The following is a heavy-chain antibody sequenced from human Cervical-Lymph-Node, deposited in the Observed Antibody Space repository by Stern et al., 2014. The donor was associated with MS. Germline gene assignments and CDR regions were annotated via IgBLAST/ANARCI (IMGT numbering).Heavy chain of an antibody. CDR2: IFPGAFVT. J-gene: IGHJ3*02. D-gene: IGHD3-22*01. CDR1: GYSFGNFG. Sequence: EVQLVESGAEVKKPGGSLRFSCKPSGYSFGNFGIGWVRQMPGKGLEGMGVIFPGAFVTNYAPSFQGQVTISADGSISTAYLHWRSLKASDTAMYYCVRRRDSVGYDTFDIWGQGTMLIVSS. V-gene: IGHV5-51*01. CDR3: VRRRDSVGYDTFDI.